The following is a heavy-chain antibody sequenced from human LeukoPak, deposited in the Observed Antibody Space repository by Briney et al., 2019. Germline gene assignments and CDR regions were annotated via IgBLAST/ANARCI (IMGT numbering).Heavy chain of an antibody. V-gene: IGHV3-30*18. D-gene: IGHD3-3*01. CDR3: AKEDDFWSGYLKIRAYGMDA. CDR2: ISYDGSNK. Sequence: PGGSLRLSCAASGFTFSSHGMHWVRQAPGKGLEWVAVISYDGSNKYYADSVKGRFTISRDNSKNTLYLQMDSLRAEDTAVYYCAKEDDFWSGYLKIRAYGMDAWGQGTTVTVSS. CDR1: GFTFSSHG. J-gene: IGHJ6*02.